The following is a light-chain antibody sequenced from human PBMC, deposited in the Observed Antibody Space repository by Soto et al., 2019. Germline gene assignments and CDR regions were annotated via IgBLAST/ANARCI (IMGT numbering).Light chain of an antibody. CDR3: QQSYNLPRT. V-gene: IGKV1-39*01. Sequence: DIQMTQSPSSLSASVGDRVTINCRASQTISSYLNWDQQKPGKAPKLLIYGASALQSGVPPRFSGSGSGTDFTLTIRSLQPEDFATYYCQQSYNLPRTFGPGTKVDIK. CDR1: QTISSY. CDR2: GAS. J-gene: IGKJ3*01.